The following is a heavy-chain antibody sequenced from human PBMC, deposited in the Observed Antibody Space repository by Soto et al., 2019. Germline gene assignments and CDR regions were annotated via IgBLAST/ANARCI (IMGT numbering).Heavy chain of an antibody. Sequence: PSVKVSCKASGYSFFSYYIHWVRQAPGQGLEWMGRFLASGGNTFYAQRFRGRVSMTRDTSSTNTVSLELTSLTSDDTAVYYCARGGATIFGVIDSWGQGTRVTVPQ. CDR3: ARGGATIFGVIDS. D-gene: IGHD3-3*02. CDR1: GYSFFSYY. V-gene: IGHV1-46*01. CDR2: FLASGGNT. J-gene: IGHJ4*02.